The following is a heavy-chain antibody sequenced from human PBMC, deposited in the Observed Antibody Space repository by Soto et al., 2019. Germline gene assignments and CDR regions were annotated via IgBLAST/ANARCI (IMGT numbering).Heavy chain of an antibody. J-gene: IGHJ6*02. V-gene: IGHV1-2*04. Sequence: ASVKVSFKASGYSLTDYHIHWVRQAPGQGLEWLGRINPKSGGTSTAQKFQGWVTMTTDTSISTASMELTRLTSDDTAIYYCARGDSTDCSNGVCSFFYNHDMDVWGQGTTVTVSS. CDR1: GYSLTDYH. CDR3: ARGDSTDCSNGVCSFFYNHDMDV. CDR2: INPKSGGT. D-gene: IGHD2-8*01.